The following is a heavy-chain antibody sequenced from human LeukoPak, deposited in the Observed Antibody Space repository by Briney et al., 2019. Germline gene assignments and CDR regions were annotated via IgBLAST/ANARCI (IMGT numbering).Heavy chain of an antibody. Sequence: GASVKVSCKASGYTFTSYGISWVRQAPGQGLEWMGWISAYNGNTNYAQKFQGRVTITADKSTSTAYMELSSLRSEDTAVYYCARDPATTVVTDGYYFDYWGQGTLVTVSS. D-gene: IGHD4-23*01. CDR1: GYTFTSYG. CDR2: ISAYNGNT. V-gene: IGHV1-18*01. CDR3: ARDPATTVVTDGYYFDY. J-gene: IGHJ4*02.